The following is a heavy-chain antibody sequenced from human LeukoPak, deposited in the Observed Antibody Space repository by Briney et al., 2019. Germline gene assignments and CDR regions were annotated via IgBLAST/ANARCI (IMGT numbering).Heavy chain of an antibody. CDR2: ISNTDETR. D-gene: IGHD6-19*01. CDR3: AREIVSAVAGNFDY. CDR1: GFNFRSYE. Sequence: YPGGSLRLSCAASGFNFRSYEMNWVRQAPGKGLEWVSDISNTDETRTYADSVKGRFTISRDNAKNSLHLEMNSLRAEDTAVYYCAREIVSAVAGNFDYWGQGTLVTVSS. V-gene: IGHV3-48*03. J-gene: IGHJ4*02.